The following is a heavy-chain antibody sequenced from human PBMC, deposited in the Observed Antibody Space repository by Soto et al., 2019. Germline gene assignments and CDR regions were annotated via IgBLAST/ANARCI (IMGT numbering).Heavy chain of an antibody. CDR2: FIPLFQTT. CDR3: ARVESTYYDSSGYYWFDP. CDR1: GGTFSSFA. J-gene: IGHJ5*02. V-gene: IGHV1-69*01. Sequence: QVQLVQSGAEVKRPGSSVKVSCKASGGTFSSFAISWVRQAPGQGLEWMGGFIPLFQTTNNAQRFQGRVTITADESTSTAYMELSSLRSEDTAVYYCARVESTYYDSSGYYWFDPWGQGTLVTVSS. D-gene: IGHD3-22*01.